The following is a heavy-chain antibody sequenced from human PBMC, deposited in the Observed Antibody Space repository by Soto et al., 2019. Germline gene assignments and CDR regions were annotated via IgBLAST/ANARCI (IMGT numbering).Heavy chain of an antibody. CDR1: GFSFTGYY. D-gene: IGHD6-6*01. Sequence: ASVKVSCKASGFSFTGYYIHWLRKAPGQGLEWMGWINAHSGGTEYAQKFQGRVTLTRDTSIATAYLTLTSLTSDDTALYYCAKDLTRQLAYWLDPWGQGTQVTVSS. CDR2: INAHSGGT. V-gene: IGHV1-2*02. J-gene: IGHJ5*02. CDR3: AKDLTRQLAYWLDP.